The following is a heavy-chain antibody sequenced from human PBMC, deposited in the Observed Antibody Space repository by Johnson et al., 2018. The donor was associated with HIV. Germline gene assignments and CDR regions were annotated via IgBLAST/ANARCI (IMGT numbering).Heavy chain of an antibody. CDR1: GFTFSDYY. V-gene: IGHV3-11*04. CDR3: ARDTTFSSSHAFDI. J-gene: IGHJ3*02. D-gene: IGHD6-6*01. CDR2: SSSSGSTI. Sequence: QVQLVESGGGLVKPGGSLRLSCAASGFTFSDYYMSWIRQAPGKGLEWVSYSSSSGSTIYYADSVQGRFTISRDNAKNTLDFQMNSLRVEDEAVYYCARDTTFSSSHAFDIWGQGTMVTVSS.